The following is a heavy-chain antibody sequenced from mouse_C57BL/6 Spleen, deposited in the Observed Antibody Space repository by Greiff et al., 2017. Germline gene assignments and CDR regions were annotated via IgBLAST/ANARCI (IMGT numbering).Heavy chain of an antibody. CDR1: GYTFTSYW. CDR3: ARSGDGISYFYAMAY. D-gene: IGHD1-1*01. CDR2: INPSSGYT. V-gene: IGHV1-7*01. J-gene: IGHJ4*01. Sequence: VQLQQSGAELAKPGASVKLSCKASGYTFTSYWMPWVKQRPGQGLEWIGYINPSSGYTKYNQKFKDKATLTADKSSSTAYMPLSSLTYEDSAVYFCARSGDGISYFYAMAYWGQGTSVTVSS.